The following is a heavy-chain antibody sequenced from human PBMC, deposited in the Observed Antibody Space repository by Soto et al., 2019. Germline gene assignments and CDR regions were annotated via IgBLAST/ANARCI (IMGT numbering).Heavy chain of an antibody. D-gene: IGHD5-12*01. V-gene: IGHV4-39*01. CDR3: ARSQRWLQLRDAFDI. CDR1: GGSISSSSYY. CDR2: IYYSGST. Sequence: QLQLQESGPGLVEPSETLSLTCTVSGGSISSSSYYWGWIRQPPGKGLEWIGSIYYSGSTYYNPSLKSRVTISVDTSKNQFSLKLSSVTAADTAVYYCARSQRWLQLRDAFDIWGQGTMVTVSS. J-gene: IGHJ3*02.